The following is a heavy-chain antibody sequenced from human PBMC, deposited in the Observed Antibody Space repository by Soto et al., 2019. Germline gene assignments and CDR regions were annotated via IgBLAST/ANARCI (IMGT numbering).Heavy chain of an antibody. D-gene: IGHD6-6*01. J-gene: IGHJ4*02. Sequence: GASVKVSCKASGGTFSSYAISWVRQAPGQGLEWMGGIIPIFGTANYAQKFQGRVTITADESTSTAYMELSSLISEDTAVYYCAREKYSSSPALFDYWGQGTRVTVS. CDR1: GGTFSSYA. CDR2: IIPIFGTA. V-gene: IGHV1-69*13. CDR3: AREKYSSSPALFDY.